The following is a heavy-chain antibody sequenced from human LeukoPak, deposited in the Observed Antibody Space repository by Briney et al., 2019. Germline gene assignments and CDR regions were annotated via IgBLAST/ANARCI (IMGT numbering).Heavy chain of an antibody. CDR3: ATYRQVLLPFES. Sequence: GGSLRLSCAASGFTFSSYEMNWIRQAPGKGLEWVSYISSSGSTIYYADSVKGRFTISRDNAKNSLYLQMNSLRAEDTAIYYCATYRQVLLPFESWGQGTLVTVSS. CDR2: ISSSGSTI. D-gene: IGHD2-8*02. J-gene: IGHJ4*02. V-gene: IGHV3-48*03. CDR1: GFTFSSYE.